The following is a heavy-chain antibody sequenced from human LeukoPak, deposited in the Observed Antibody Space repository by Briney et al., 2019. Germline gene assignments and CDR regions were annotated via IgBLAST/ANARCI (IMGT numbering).Heavy chain of an antibody. CDR2: ISYDGSNK. CDR3: VRGNDYGGPHY. CDR1: GFTFSSYG. Sequence: GGSLRLSCAASGFTFSSYGMHWVRQAPGKGLEWVAVISYDGSNKYYADSVKGRFTMSRDNSKNTLYLQMNSLRAEDTAVYYCVRGNDYGGPHYWGQGTLVTVSS. J-gene: IGHJ4*02. V-gene: IGHV3-30*03. D-gene: IGHD4-23*01.